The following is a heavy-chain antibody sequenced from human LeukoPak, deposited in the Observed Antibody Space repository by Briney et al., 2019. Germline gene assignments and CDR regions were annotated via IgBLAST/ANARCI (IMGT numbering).Heavy chain of an antibody. CDR3: ARGGYDSSGYRIEDY. D-gene: IGHD3-22*01. V-gene: IGHV3-7*01. CDR2: IKQDGSEK. CDR1: GFTFSSYW. J-gene: IGHJ4*02. Sequence: LSGGSLRLSCAVSGFTFSSYWMTWVRQAPGKGLEWVANIKQDGSEKYYVDSVKGRFTISRDNAKNSLYLQMNSLRAEDTAVYYCARGGYDSSGYRIEDYWGQGTLVTVSS.